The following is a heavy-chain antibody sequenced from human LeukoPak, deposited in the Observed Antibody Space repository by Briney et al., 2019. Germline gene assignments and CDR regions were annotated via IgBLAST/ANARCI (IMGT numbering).Heavy chain of an antibody. V-gene: IGHV3-15*01. CDR2: IKRKADGATT. J-gene: IGHJ3*02. Sequence: PGGSLRLSCVASGFTFDDYDMDWVRQAPGKGLEWVGRIKRKADGATTDYAAPVKGRFIISRDDSKNTLYLQMNSLKTEDTALYYCTTNDAFDIWGQGTLVTVSS. CDR1: GFTFDDYD. CDR3: TTNDAFDI.